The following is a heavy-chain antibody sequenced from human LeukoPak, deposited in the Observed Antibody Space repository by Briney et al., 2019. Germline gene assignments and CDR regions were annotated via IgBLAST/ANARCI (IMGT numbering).Heavy chain of an antibody. CDR1: GGSISSYY. CDR2: IYYSGST. D-gene: IGHD6-13*01. V-gene: IGHV4-59*01. CDR3: ARWSGSSRSRGLDY. Sequence: PSETLSLTCTVSGGSISSYYWSWIRQPPRKGLEWIGYIYYSGSTNYNPSLKSRVTISVDTSKNQFSLKLSSVTAADTAVYYCARWSGSSRSRGLDYWGQGTLVTVSS. J-gene: IGHJ4*02.